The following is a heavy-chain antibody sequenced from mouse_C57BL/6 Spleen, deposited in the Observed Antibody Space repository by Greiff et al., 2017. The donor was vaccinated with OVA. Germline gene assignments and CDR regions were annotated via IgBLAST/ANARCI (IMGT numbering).Heavy chain of an antibody. D-gene: IGHD4-1*01. CDR1: GYTFTSYG. CDR2: IYPRSGNT. Sequence: VHLVESGAELARPGASVKLSCKASGYTFTSYGISWVKQRTGQGLEWIGEIYPRSGNTYYNEKFKGKATLTADKSSSTAYMELRSLTSEDSAVYFCATLTGTAYWGQGTLVTVSA. V-gene: IGHV1-81*01. J-gene: IGHJ3*01. CDR3: ATLTGTAY.